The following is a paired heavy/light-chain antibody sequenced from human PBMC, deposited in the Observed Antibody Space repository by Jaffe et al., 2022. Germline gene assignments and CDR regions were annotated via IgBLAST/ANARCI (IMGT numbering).Heavy chain of an antibody. CDR2: ISAYNGNT. CDR1: GYTFTSYG. CDR3: ARAVHDPSSSWSSPVENDY. J-gene: IGHJ4*02. V-gene: IGHV1-18*01. D-gene: IGHD6-13*01. Sequence: QVQLVQSGAEVKKPGASVKVSCKASGYTFTSYGISWVRQAPGQGLEWMGWISAYNGNTNYAQKLQGRVTMTTDTSTSTAYMELRSLRSDDTAVYYCARAVHDPSSSWSSPVENDYWGQGTLVTVSS.
Light chain of an antibody. J-gene: IGKJ2*01. V-gene: IGKV1-39*01. CDR3: QQSYSTLQT. CDR1: QSISSY. CDR2: AAS. Sequence: DIQMTQSPSSLSASVGDRVTITCRASQSISSYLNWYQQKPGKAPKLLIYAASSLQSGVPSRFSGSGSGTDFTLTISSLQPEDFATYYCQQSYSTLQTFGQGTKLEIK.